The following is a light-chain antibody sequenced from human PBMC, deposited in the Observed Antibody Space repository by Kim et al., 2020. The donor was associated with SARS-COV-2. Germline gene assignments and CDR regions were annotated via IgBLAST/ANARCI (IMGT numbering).Light chain of an antibody. CDR1: RIGSKN. Sequence: VALGQTARIPCGGNRIGSKNVHWYQQKRGEAAVLVIYRDTNRPSGIPERFSGSNSGKTATLTISRAQAGDEGDYYCQVWATSAGVFGGGTQLTVL. V-gene: IGLV3-9*01. J-gene: IGLJ3*02. CDR3: QVWATSAGV. CDR2: RDT.